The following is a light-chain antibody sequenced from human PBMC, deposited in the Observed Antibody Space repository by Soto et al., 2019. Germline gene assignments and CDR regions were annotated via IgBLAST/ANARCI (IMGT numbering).Light chain of an antibody. CDR2: EGS. Sequence: QSALTQPASVSGSPGQSITISCTGSSSDVGSYNLVSWHQQYPGKAPKLMIYEGSKRPSGVSNRFSGYKSGNTASLTISGVQAEDEADYYCCSYAGRSTLVFGGGTKLTVL. CDR1: SSDVGSYNL. J-gene: IGLJ3*02. CDR3: CSYAGRSTLV. V-gene: IGLV2-23*01.